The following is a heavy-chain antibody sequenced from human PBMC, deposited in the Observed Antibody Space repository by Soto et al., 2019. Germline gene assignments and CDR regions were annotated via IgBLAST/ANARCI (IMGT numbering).Heavy chain of an antibody. CDR3: ARVWGSGSGEYYYYYGMDV. CDR1: GFTFSSYS. J-gene: IGHJ6*02. Sequence: EVQLLESGGGLVQPGGSLRLSCAASGFTFSSYSMNWVRQAPGKGLEWVSSISSSSSYIYYADSVKGRFTISRDNAKNSLYLQMNSLRAEDTAVYYCARVWGSGSGEYYYYYGMDVWGQGTTVTVSS. CDR2: ISSSSSYI. V-gene: IGHV3-21*01. D-gene: IGHD3-10*01.